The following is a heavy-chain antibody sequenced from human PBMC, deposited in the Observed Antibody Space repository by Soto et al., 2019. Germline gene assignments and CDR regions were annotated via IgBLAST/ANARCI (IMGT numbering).Heavy chain of an antibody. CDR2: SYYRGST. D-gene: IGHD3-3*01. CDR3: ATADGFGVVTPFFEY. V-gene: IGHV4-39*01. CDR1: GGSIRSRSHY. J-gene: IGHJ4*02. Sequence: QLQLQESGPGLVKPSETLSLTCTVSGGSIRSRSHYWGWIRQSPGKHLEWIGSSYYRGSTHYNPSLKTRVTLSVDTSTNPVSLKVYSVPAADTAVYYCATADGFGVVTPFFEYWGQGILVTVSS.